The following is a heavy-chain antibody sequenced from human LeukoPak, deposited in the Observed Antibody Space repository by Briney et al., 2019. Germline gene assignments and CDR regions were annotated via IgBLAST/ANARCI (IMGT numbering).Heavy chain of an antibody. CDR2: IYYSGGT. V-gene: IGHV4-59*08. CDR3: ARRAGFDYYYGMDV. J-gene: IGHJ6*02. Sequence: SETLSLTCTVFGGSISSYYWSWIRQPPGKGLEWIGYIYYSGGTNYNPSLKSRVTISVDTSKNQFSLKLSSVTAADTAVYYCARRAGFDYYYGMDVWGQGTTVTVSS. CDR1: GGSISSYY.